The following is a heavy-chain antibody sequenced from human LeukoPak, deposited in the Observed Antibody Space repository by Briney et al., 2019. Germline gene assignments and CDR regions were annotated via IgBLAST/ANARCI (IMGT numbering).Heavy chain of an antibody. CDR1: GFTFTTYW. J-gene: IGHJ6*02. V-gene: IGHV3-74*01. D-gene: IGHD5-18*01. Sequence: SGGSLRLSCAVSGFTFTTYWMHWVRQAPGKGLVWVSHINSDGSITSYADSVKGRFTISRDNAKNTLYLQMNSLRAEDTAVYYCARDAVDTANAVWGQGTTVTVSS. CDR3: ARDAVDTANAV. CDR2: INSDGSIT.